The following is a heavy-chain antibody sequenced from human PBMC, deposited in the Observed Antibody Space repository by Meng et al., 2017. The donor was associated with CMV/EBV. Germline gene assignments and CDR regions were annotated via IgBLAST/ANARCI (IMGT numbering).Heavy chain of an antibody. CDR3: ARGRIGYCSSTSCPPSIAAAGLDY. V-gene: IGHV4-61*02. CDR2: IYTSGST. J-gene: IGHJ4*02. D-gene: IGHD2-2*01. Sequence: YYWSWIRQPAGKGLEWIGRIYTSGSTNYNPSLKSRVTISVDTSKNQFSLKLSSVTAADTAMYYCARGRIGYCSSTSCPPSIAAAGLDYWGQGTLVTVSS. CDR1: YY.